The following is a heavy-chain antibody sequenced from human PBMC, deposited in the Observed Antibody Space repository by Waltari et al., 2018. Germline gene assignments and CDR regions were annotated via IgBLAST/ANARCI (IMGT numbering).Heavy chain of an antibody. J-gene: IGHJ6*02. CDR2: ISYNARNI. CDR1: EFTFSSYA. CDR3: ARDYCDRSNCHGMDV. D-gene: IGHD3-22*01. V-gene: IGHV3-30*04. Sequence: QVQLVESGGGVVQPGRSLRLSCAASEFTFSSYAMPWVRQAPGKGLEGVAVISYNARNIYYVDSVKGRFTISRDNSKRMLYLQMNSLRAEDTAVYYCARDYCDRSNCHGMDVWGQGTTVTVSS.